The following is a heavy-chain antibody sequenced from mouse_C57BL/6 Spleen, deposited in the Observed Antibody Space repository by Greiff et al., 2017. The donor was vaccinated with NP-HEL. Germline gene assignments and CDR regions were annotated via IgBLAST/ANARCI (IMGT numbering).Heavy chain of an antibody. J-gene: IGHJ1*03. CDR2: IYPGSGST. CDR1: GYTFTSYW. V-gene: IGHV1-55*01. Sequence: QVQLQQPGAELVKPGASVKMSCKASGYTFTSYWITWVKQRPGQGLEWIGDIYPGSGSTNYNEKFKSKATLTVDTSSSTAYMQLSSLTSEDSAVYYCARWFYYYGSSYDFDVWGTGTTVTVSS. CDR3: ARWFYYYGSSYDFDV. D-gene: IGHD1-1*01.